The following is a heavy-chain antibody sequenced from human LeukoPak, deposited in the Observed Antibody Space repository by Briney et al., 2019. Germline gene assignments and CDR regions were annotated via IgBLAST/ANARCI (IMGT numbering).Heavy chain of an antibody. CDR1: GYTFTSYY. Sequence: ASVKVSCKASGYTFTSYYMHWVRQAPGQGLEWMGIINPSGGSTSYAQKFQGRVTMTRDTSTSTVYMELSSLRSEDTAVYYCARARGSTRIHWRGNYYYYGMDVWGQGTTVTVSS. CDR2: INPSGGST. CDR3: ARARGSTRIHWRGNYYYYGMDV. J-gene: IGHJ6*02. V-gene: IGHV1-46*01. D-gene: IGHD2-2*01.